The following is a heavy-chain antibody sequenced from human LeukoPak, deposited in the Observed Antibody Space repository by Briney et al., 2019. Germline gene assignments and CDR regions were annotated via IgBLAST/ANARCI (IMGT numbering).Heavy chain of an antibody. V-gene: IGHV3-7*01. CDR2: INQDGTEK. J-gene: IGHJ6*02. CDR3: ARDRRIAVANYGMDV. D-gene: IGHD6-19*01. CDR1: GFTFSSYW. Sequence: GGSLRLSCAASGFTFSSYWMSWVRQAPGKGLEWEASINQDGTEKYYVDSVKGRFTISRDNAKNSLYLQMNSLRAEDTAVYYCARDRRIAVANYGMDVWGQGTTVTVSS.